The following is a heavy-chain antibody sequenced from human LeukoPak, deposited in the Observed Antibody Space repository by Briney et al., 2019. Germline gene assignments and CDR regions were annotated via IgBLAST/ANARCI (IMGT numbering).Heavy chain of an antibody. CDR3: AREKDVDTAMVDYYGMDV. V-gene: IGHV1-46*01. J-gene: IGHJ6*04. D-gene: IGHD5-18*01. Sequence: ASVKVSCKASGYTFTSYYMHWVRQAPGQGLEWMGIINPSGGSTSYAQKFQGRVTMTRDTSTSTVYMELSSLRSEDTAVYYCAREKDVDTAMVDYYGMDVWAKGPRSPSPQ. CDR2: INPSGGST. CDR1: GYTFTSYY.